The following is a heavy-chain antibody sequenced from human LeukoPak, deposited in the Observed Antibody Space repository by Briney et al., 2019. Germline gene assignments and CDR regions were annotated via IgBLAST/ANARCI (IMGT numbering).Heavy chain of an antibody. CDR1: GGSISSSSYY. V-gene: IGHV4-39*01. CDR3: ARHYDSPN. Sequence: SETLSLTCTVSGGSISSSSYYWGWIRQPPGKGLEWTGSIYYSGSTYYNPSLKSRVTISVDTSKNQFSLKLSSVTAADTAVYYCARHYDSPNWGQGTLVTVSS. D-gene: IGHD5-12*01. J-gene: IGHJ4*02. CDR2: IYYSGST.